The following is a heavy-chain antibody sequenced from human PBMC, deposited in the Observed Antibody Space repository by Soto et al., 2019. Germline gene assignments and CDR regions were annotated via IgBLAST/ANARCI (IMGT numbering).Heavy chain of an antibody. CDR1: GGSISSYF. Sequence: KTSETLSLTCRVSGGSISSYFRNWLRQPPGKGLEWIGYIYDDGTTDYNPSLKSRVTILLDMSENQFSLKLSSVTAADTAVYYCVSSRSAIYGDALDVWGQGTMVTVSS. V-gene: IGHV4-59*03. CDR2: IYDDGTT. CDR3: VSSRSAIYGDALDV. J-gene: IGHJ3*01. D-gene: IGHD2-2*01.